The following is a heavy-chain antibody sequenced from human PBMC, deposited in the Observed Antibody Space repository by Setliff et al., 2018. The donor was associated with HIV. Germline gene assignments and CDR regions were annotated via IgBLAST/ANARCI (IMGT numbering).Heavy chain of an antibody. Sequence: PSETLSLTCTVSGGSISSGSYYWSWIRQPAGKGLEWIGRFYTSGSTNYSPSLKSRVTMSVDTSKNQFPLKLSSVTAADTAVYYCARGDWYDFFDYWGQGTLVTVSS. J-gene: IGHJ4*02. V-gene: IGHV4-61*02. CDR3: ARGDWYDFFDY. CDR2: FYTSGST. D-gene: IGHD6-19*01. CDR1: GGSISSGSYY.